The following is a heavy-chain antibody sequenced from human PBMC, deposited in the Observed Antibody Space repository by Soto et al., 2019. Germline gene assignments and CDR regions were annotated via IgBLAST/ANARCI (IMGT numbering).Heavy chain of an antibody. CDR1: GDSISSRSYY. Sequence: SETLSLTCTVTGDSISSRSYYWGWIRQPPGKGLEWIGSIYYSGSTYNNPSLRSRVSMPIDTSKDQFSLKLKSVTAADTALYFCARQRTSVVTRAYFDVWGPGSLVTVSS. J-gene: IGHJ4*02. D-gene: IGHD2-21*02. CDR2: IYYSGST. CDR3: ARQRTSVVTRAYFDV. V-gene: IGHV4-39*01.